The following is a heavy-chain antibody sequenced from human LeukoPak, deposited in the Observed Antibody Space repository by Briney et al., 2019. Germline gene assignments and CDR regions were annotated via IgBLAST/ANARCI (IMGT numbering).Heavy chain of an antibody. D-gene: IGHD5-18*01. J-gene: IGHJ6*02. CDR3: ARAVDTAMPYYYYGMDV. Sequence: ASVKVSCKASGYTFTIYGISWVRQAPGQGLEWMGWISAYNGNTNYAQKLQGRVAMTTDTSTSTAYMELRSLRSDDTAVYYCARAVDTAMPYYYYGMDVWGQGTTVTVSS. CDR2: ISAYNGNT. V-gene: IGHV1-18*01. CDR1: GYTFTIYG.